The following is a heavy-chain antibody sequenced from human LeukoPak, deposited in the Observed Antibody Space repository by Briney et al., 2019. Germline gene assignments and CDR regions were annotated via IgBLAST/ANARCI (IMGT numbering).Heavy chain of an antibody. V-gene: IGHV1-69*01. CDR3: ARGHGDGYNYRGYYFDS. D-gene: IGHD5-24*01. Sequence: SVKVSCKASGGTFSSYAFSWVRQAPGQGLEWMGGIIPIFGTANYAQKFQGRVTITADESTSTAYMELSSLRSEDTAVYYCARGHGDGYNYRGYYFDSWGQGTLVTVSS. CDR2: IIPIFGTA. J-gene: IGHJ4*02. CDR1: GGTFSSYA.